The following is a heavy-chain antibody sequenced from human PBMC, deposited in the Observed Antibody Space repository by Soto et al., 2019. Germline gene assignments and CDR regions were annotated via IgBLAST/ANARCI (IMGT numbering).Heavy chain of an antibody. J-gene: IGHJ6*02. CDR2: IYYSGST. CDR1: GGSISSSSYY. Sequence: SETLSLTCTVSGGSISSSSYYWGWIRQPPGKGLEWIGSIYYSGSTYYNPSLKSRVTISVDTSKNQFSLKLSSVTAADTAVYYCAITLSSYYYYGMDVWGQGTTVTVSS. CDR3: AITLSSYYYYGMDV. V-gene: IGHV4-39*01.